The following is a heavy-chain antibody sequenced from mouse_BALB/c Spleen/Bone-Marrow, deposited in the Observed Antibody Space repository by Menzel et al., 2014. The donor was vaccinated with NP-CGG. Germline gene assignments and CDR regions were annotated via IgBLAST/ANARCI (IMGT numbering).Heavy chain of an antibody. J-gene: IGHJ3*01. CDR1: GFSSTSYD. Sequence: QVQLKESGPGLVAPSQSLSITCTVSGFSSTSYDMNWVRQPPGKGLEWLGVIWTGGGTDYNSAFMSRLSISKDNSKSQVFLKMNSLQTDDTAIYYCVRGKNLYGTPLAYWGQGTLVTVSA. V-gene: IGHV2-9-2*01. CDR3: VRGKNLYGTPLAY. CDR2: IWTGGGT. D-gene: IGHD1-1*01.